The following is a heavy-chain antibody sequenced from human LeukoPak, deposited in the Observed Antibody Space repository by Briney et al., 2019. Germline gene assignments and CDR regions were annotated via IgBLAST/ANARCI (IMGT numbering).Heavy chain of an antibody. V-gene: IGHV1-2*02. J-gene: IGHJ5*01. CDR1: GYTFTGYY. Sequence: VKVSCKASGYTFTGYYMHWVRQAPGQGLEWMGWINPNSGDTNYAQKFQGSVTMTRDTSISTVYMELSRLRSDDTAVYYCARASGSYWWFDSWGQGTLVTVSS. D-gene: IGHD1-26*01. CDR3: ARASGSYWWFDS. CDR2: INPNSGDT.